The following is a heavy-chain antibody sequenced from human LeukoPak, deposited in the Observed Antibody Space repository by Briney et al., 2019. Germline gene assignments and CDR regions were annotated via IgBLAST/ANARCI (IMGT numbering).Heavy chain of an antibody. D-gene: IGHD3-3*01. V-gene: IGHV3-48*03. J-gene: IGHJ5*02. Sequence: GGSLRLSCAACGFTFSSYEMNWVRQAPGEGLEWVSYISSSGSTIYYADSVKGRFTISRDNAKNSLYLQMNSLRAEDTAVYYCAGPDYDFWTWGQGTLVTVSS. CDR1: GFTFSSYE. CDR3: AGPDYDFWT. CDR2: ISSSGSTI.